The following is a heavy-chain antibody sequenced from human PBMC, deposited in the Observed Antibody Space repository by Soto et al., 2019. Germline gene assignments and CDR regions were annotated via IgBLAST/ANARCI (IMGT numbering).Heavy chain of an antibody. V-gene: IGHV4-31*03. Sequence: QVQLQQSGPGLVKPSQTLSLTCTVSGGSISGGGYYWSWIRQHPGKGLEWIGYIYYSGSTYYNPSLKSRVIISLSTSKNQFSLKLSSVTAADTAVYYCARGTEAAFYNYGMDVWGQGTTVTVSS. CDR2: IYYSGST. CDR3: ARGTEAAFYNYGMDV. CDR1: GGSISGGGYY. J-gene: IGHJ6*02.